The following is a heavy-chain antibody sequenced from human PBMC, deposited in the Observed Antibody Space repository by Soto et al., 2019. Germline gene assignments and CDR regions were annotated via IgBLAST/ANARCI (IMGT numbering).Heavy chain of an antibody. CDR1: GGSFSGYY. J-gene: IGHJ4*02. Sequence: SETLSLTCAVYGGSFSGYYWGGIRQPPGKGLEWIGEINHSGSTNYNPSLKSRVTISVDTSKNQFSLKLSSVTAADTAVYYCARGGGIVVVPAAILVFDYWGQGTLVTVSS. CDR3: ARGGGIVVVPAAILVFDY. D-gene: IGHD2-2*01. V-gene: IGHV4-34*01. CDR2: INHSGST.